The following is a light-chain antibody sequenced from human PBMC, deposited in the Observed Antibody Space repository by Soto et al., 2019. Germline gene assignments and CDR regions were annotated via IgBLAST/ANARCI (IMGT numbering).Light chain of an antibody. V-gene: IGKV3-15*01. CDR3: QQYNNSPRT. CDR1: QSVSSN. Sequence: EIVMTQSPATLSVSEGARATLSCSASQSVSSNLAWYQQKPGQAPRLLIYGASTRATGIPARFSGSGSGTAFPLTISSLQSEDFAVYYCQQYNNSPRTFGERTKLEIK. J-gene: IGKJ1*01. CDR2: GAS.